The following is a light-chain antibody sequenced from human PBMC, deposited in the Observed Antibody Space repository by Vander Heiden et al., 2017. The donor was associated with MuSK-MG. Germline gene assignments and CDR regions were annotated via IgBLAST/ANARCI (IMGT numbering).Light chain of an antibody. V-gene: IGLV2-14*01. CDR2: EVS. CDR1: SSDVGGYNY. Sequence: QSALPQPASVSGSPGQSITISCTGTSSDVGGYNYVSWYQQHPGKAPKLMIYEVSNRPSGVSNRFSGSKSGNTAALTISGLQAEDEADYYCSSYTSNSTPWVFGGGTKLTVL. CDR3: SSYTSNSTPWV. J-gene: IGLJ3*02.